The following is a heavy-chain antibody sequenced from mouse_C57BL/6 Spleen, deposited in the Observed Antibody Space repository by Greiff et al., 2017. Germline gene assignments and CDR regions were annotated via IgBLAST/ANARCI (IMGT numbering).Heavy chain of an antibody. Sequence: EVQLQQSGAGLVRPGASVKLSCTASGFNINDDYMHLVKQRPEQGLEWIGWIDPENGDTEYAPKFQGKATITADTFSNTADQPLSSLTSDDTAVYYSTTGTTGVPFDYWGQGTTLTVSS. V-gene: IGHV14-4*01. J-gene: IGHJ2*01. CDR3: TTGTTGVPFDY. CDR2: IDPENGDT. CDR1: GFNINDDY. D-gene: IGHD1-1*01.